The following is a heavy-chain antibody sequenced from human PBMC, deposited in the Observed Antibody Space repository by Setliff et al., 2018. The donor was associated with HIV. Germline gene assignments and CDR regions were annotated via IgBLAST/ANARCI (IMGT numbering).Heavy chain of an antibody. J-gene: IGHJ4*02. V-gene: IGHV4-61*09. CDR1: GGSIISEISW. CDR3: AIDEGLAAIGNY. Sequence: SETLSLTCTVSGGSIISEISWWAWIRQPAGKGPEWLGQIYMRGGTDYNPSLEGRVTISLDTSKNQFSLKLTSVTAADTAVYYCAIDEGLAAIGNYWGQGMLVTVSS. D-gene: IGHD6-13*01. CDR2: IYMRGGT.